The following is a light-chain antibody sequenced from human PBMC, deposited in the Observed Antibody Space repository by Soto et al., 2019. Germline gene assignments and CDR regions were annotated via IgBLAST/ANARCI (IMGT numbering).Light chain of an antibody. CDR2: GAS. J-gene: IGKJ2*01. CDR1: QSISNS. Sequence: EIVMTQSPASLSVSPGETATLSCRASQSISNSLAWYQQKPGQAPSLLIYGASTRATGIPARFIGSGSGTEFTLTISSLQSEDAALYYCQQYNNWPPRTFGQGTKLEIK. V-gene: IGKV3-15*01. CDR3: QQYNNWPPRT.